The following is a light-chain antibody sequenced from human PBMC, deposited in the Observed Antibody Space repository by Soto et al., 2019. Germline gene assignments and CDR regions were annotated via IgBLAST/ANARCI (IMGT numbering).Light chain of an antibody. CDR3: QSYDSGPL. Sequence: QSVLTQPPSVSGAPGQRVTISCTGSSSNIGAGYDVHWYQQLPGAAPKLLIYGNSNRPSGVPDRFSGSKSDTSASLAITGLQAEDEDDYYCQSYDSGPLFGGGTKVTVL. CDR2: GNS. CDR1: SSNIGAGYD. V-gene: IGLV1-40*01. J-gene: IGLJ2*01.